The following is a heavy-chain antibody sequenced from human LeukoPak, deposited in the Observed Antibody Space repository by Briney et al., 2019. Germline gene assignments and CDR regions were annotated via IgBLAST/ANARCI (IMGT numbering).Heavy chain of an antibody. D-gene: IGHD3-16*01. CDR2: IFSSGSS. CDR3: ARRSKLGYYFDS. J-gene: IGHJ4*02. CDR1: GGSMSGYY. V-gene: IGHV4-59*08. Sequence: SETLFLTCTVSGGSMSGYYWSWIRQPPGKGLEWIGYIFSSGSSNFNPSLKSRVTISVDTSRNQFSLRLSSVTAADTAVYSCARRSKLGYYFDSWGQGILVTVSS.